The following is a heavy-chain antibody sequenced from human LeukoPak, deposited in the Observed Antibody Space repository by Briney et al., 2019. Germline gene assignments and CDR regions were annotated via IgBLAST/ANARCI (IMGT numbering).Heavy chain of an antibody. V-gene: IGHV3-13*01. J-gene: IGHJ4*02. D-gene: IGHD6-13*01. Sequence: PGGSLRLSCAASGFTFSSYDIHWVRQATGKGLEWVSGIGTAGEIYYPGSVKGRFTISRENAKNSLYLQMNSLRAEDTAVYYCAKSSSSNWYFYFDYWGQGTLVTVSS. CDR3: AKSSSSNWYFYFDY. CDR2: IGTAGEI. CDR1: GFTFSSYD.